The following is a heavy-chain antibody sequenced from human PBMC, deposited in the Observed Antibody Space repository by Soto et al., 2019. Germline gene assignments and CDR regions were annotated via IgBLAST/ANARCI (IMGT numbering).Heavy chain of an antibody. CDR1: GYTFTCYG. Sequence: ASVKVSCKASGYTFTCYGISWVRQAPGQGLEWMGWISAYNGNTNYAQKLRGRVTMTTDTSTSTAYMELRSLRSDDTAVYYCARDGGTAADSYYYYGLAVWGQGTTVTVSS. CDR3: ARDGGTAADSYYYYGLAV. CDR2: ISAYNGNT. J-gene: IGHJ6*02. D-gene: IGHD6-13*01. V-gene: IGHV1-18*01.